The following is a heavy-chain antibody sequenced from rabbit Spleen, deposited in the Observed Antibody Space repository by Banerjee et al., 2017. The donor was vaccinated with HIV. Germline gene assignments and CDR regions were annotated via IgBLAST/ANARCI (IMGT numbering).Heavy chain of an antibody. CDR3: ARGGGL. V-gene: IGHV1S7*01. CDR2: IDPVFGSA. J-gene: IGHJ3*01. CDR1: GFDFTSYY. Sequence: QLKESGGGLVQPGGSLKLSCKASGFDFTSYYMSWVRQAPGKGLEWIGYIDPVFGSAHYASLVNCRFSIPRENTQNTVSLQLNRLTAADPAPYFCARGGGLWGQGTLVTVS.